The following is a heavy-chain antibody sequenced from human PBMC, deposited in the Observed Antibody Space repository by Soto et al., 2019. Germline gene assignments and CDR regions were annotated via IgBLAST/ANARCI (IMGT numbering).Heavy chain of an antibody. V-gene: IGHV3-30*18. J-gene: IGHJ4*02. CDR1: GFTFNIYG. D-gene: IGHD5-12*01. CDR2: ISYDGGDE. CDR3: AKPLYSGYYCLDY. Sequence: QVQLVESGGGVVQPGRSLRLSCAASGFTFNIYGMHWVRQAPGKGLEWVAAISYDGGDENFADSVKGRFTISRDNSKNTLYLQMNSLRPEYTAVYYCAKPLYSGYYCLDYWGQGTLVIVSS.